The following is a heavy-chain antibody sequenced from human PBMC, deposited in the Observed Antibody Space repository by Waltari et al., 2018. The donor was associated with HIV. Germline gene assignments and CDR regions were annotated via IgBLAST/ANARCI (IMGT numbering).Heavy chain of an antibody. CDR3: VNRDCSGGSCPLY. V-gene: IGHV3-23*01. J-gene: IGHJ4*02. CDR2: ISGSGGST. CDR1: GFTFSSYA. D-gene: IGHD2-15*01. Sequence: EVQLLESGGGLVQPGGSLRLSCAASGFTFSSYAMSWVRQAPGKGLEWVSAISGSGGSTYYADSVKGRFTISRDNSKNTLYLQMNILRAEDTAVYYCVNRDCSGGSCPLYWGQGTLVTVSS.